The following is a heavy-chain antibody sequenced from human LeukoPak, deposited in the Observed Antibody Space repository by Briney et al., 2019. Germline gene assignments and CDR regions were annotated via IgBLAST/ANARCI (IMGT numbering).Heavy chain of an antibody. CDR3: AAQDTFFDS. J-gene: IGHJ4*02. CDR1: GFTFSSYP. Sequence: GGSLRLSCAASGFTFSSYPMNWVRQAPGKGLAWVSLINTGGSTYYADSVKGRFTMSRDNSKNTLYLQMNSLRAEDTAVYYCAAQDTFFDSWGQGTLVTVSS. D-gene: IGHD2-15*01. V-gene: IGHV3-53*01. CDR2: INTGGST.